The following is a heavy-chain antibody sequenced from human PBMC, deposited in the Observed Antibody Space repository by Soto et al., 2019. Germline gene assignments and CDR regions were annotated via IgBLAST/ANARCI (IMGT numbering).Heavy chain of an antibody. V-gene: IGHV3-23*01. D-gene: IGHD4-17*01. Sequence: GSLRLSCAASGVTFTSYAMTWVRQVPGEGLQWVSSISKSGDSTYYADSVKGRFTTSRDNSKNTLYLQMNSLRAEDTAIYYCAKGSDGFDYPGQGTRVTVYS. CDR2: ISKSGDST. CDR1: GVTFTSYA. J-gene: IGHJ4*02. CDR3: AKGSDGFDY.